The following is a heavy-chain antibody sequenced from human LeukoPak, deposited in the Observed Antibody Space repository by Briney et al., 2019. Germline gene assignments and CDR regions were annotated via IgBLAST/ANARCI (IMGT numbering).Heavy chain of an antibody. Sequence: PGRSLRLSCAASGFTFSSYGMHWFRQAPGKGLEWVAVIWYDGSNKYYADSVKGRFTISRDNSKNTLYLQMNSLRAEDTAVYYCARDARGSDYWGQGTLVTVSS. CDR2: IWYDGSNK. J-gene: IGHJ4*02. CDR1: GFTFSSYG. CDR3: ARDARGSDY. V-gene: IGHV3-33*01. D-gene: IGHD3-10*01.